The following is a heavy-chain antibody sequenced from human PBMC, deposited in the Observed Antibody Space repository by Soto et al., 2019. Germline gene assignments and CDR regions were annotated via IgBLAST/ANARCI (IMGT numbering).Heavy chain of an antibody. V-gene: IGHV3-15*01. D-gene: IGHD3-3*01. Sequence: PGGSLRLSCAASRFTFSDAWMSWVRQAPGKGLEWVGRIKSKAEAATRDFAAPVKGRFAISRDDSKNTVFLQMNSLKIEDSGVYYCASGTGKSDFDYWGLGILVTVSS. CDR2: IKSKAEAATR. CDR3: ASGTGKSDFDY. J-gene: IGHJ4*02. CDR1: RFTFSDAW.